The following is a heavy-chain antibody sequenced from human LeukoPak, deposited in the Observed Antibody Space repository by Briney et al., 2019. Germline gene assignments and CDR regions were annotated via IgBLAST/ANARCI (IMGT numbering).Heavy chain of an antibody. V-gene: IGHV1-69*05. D-gene: IGHD3-10*01. CDR1: GGTFSSYA. CDR3: ARGPKGYYGSGSYYYRGNWFDP. Sequence: SVKVSCKASGGTFSSYAISWVRQAPGQGLEWMGGIIPIFGTANYAQKFQGRVTITTDESTSTAYMELSSLRSEDTAVYYCARGPKGYYGSGSYYYRGNWFDPWGQGTLVTVSS. J-gene: IGHJ5*02. CDR2: IIPIFGTA.